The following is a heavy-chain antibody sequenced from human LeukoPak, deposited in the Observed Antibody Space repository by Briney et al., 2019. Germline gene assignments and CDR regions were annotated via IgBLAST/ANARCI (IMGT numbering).Heavy chain of an antibody. CDR2: VGNGGSNLM. J-gene: IGHJ4*02. CDR1: GVCLSDFY. CDR3: ARDKSNKGHDC. V-gene: IGHV3-11*01. Sequence: GGWLRVSCAASGVCLSDFYLSWLRQAPGKGLEWVSYVGNGGSNLMLYADSVKGRFTVVRDYAKNSMYLQMNSLRAEDTAVYYCARDKSNKGHDCWGQGTLVTVSS.